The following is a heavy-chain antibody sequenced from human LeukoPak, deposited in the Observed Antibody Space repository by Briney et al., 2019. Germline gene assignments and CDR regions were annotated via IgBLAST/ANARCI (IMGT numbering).Heavy chain of an antibody. CDR2: IYTSGST. CDR1: GFTVSSNY. CDR3: ARDLAAMAPGGY. Sequence: GGSLRLSCAASGFTVSSNYMSWVRQAPGKGLEGVSVIYTSGSTYYTDSVKGRFTISRDNSKNTLYLQMNSLRPEDTAMYYCARDLAAMAPGGYWGQGTLVTVSS. D-gene: IGHD5-18*01. J-gene: IGHJ4*02. V-gene: IGHV3-53*01.